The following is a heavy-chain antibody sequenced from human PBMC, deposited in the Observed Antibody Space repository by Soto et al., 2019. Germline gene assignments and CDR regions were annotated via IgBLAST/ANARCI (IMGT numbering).Heavy chain of an antibody. V-gene: IGHV3-30-3*01. CDR3: ARARTGYYFDY. CDR2: ISYDGSNK. Sequence: QVQLVESGGGVVQPGRSLRLSCAASGFTFSSYAMHWVRQAPGKGLEWVAVISYDGSNKYYADSVKGRFTISRDNSKNTLYLQMNSLRAEDTAVYYCARARTGYYFDYWGQGTPVTVSS. J-gene: IGHJ4*02. CDR1: GFTFSSYA. D-gene: IGHD3-10*01.